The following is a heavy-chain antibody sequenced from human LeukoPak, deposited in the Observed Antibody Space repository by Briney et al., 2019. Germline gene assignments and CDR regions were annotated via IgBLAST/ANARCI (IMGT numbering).Heavy chain of an antibody. D-gene: IGHD1-1*01. CDR3: ARDSTAQYNRRYYYYYMDV. CDR1: GFTFSSYS. V-gene: IGHV3-21*01. J-gene: IGHJ6*03. Sequence: PVGSLRLSCAASGFTFSSYSMNWVRQAPGKGLEWVSSISSSSIYIYYADSVKGRFTISRDNAKNSLYLQMNSLRAEDTAVYYCARDSTAQYNRRYYYYYMDVWGKGTTVTVSS. CDR2: ISSSSIYI.